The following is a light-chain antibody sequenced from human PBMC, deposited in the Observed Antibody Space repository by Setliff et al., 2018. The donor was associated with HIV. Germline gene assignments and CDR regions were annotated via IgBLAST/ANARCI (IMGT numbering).Light chain of an antibody. V-gene: IGLV2-14*01. Sequence: QSVLTQPASMSGSPGQSITISCTGTSRDVGGYNYVSWYQQHPGKAPKLIIYEVRNRPSGVSNRFSGSKSGNTASLTISGLQTDDEADYYCSSYAITNTLPFGTGTKVTVL. CDR3: SSYAITNTLP. CDR1: SRDVGGYNY. J-gene: IGLJ1*01. CDR2: EVR.